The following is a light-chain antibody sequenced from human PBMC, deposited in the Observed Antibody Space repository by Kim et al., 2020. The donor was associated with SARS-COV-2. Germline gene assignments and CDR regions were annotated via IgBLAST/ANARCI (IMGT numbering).Light chain of an antibody. Sequence: EIVLTQSPATLSLSPGERATLSCRTSESISSMYLVWYQHKPGQAPRLLLYDASNRATDIPARFSGSGSGTHFTLTISSLEPEDFAIYYCQQRNNWPPTFGQGTRMEIK. CDR1: ESISSMY. J-gene: IGKJ5*01. V-gene: IGKV3-11*01. CDR3: QQRNNWPPT. CDR2: DAS.